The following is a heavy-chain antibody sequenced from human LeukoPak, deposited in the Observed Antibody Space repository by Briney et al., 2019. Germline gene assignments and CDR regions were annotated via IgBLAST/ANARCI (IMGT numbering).Heavy chain of an antibody. CDR2: ISYDGSNK. CDR3: AKADSSGYAGN. Sequence: GGSLRLSCAASGFTFSSYGMHWVRQAPGKGLEWVAVISYDGSNKYYADSVKGRFTISRDNSKNTLYLQMNSLRAEDTAVYYCAKADSSGYAGNWGQGTLVTVSS. CDR1: GFTFSSYG. D-gene: IGHD3-22*01. V-gene: IGHV3-30*18. J-gene: IGHJ4*02.